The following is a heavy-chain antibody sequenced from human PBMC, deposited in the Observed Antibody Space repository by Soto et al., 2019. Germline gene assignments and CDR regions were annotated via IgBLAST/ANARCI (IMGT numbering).Heavy chain of an antibody. Sequence: SETLSLTCTGSGVSITSYYWSWIRQPPGKGLEWLGYIYYSGSTNYHPSLKSRVTISVDTSKHQFSLKLSSVTAAATAVYYCARMGLVGPYWYFDLWGRGIRV. CDR3: ARMGLVGPYWYFDL. V-gene: IGHV4-59*01. J-gene: IGHJ2*01. D-gene: IGHD1-26*01. CDR2: IYYSGST. CDR1: GVSITSYY.